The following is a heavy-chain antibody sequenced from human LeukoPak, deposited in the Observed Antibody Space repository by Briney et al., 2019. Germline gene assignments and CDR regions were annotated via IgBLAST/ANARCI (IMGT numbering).Heavy chain of an antibody. D-gene: IGHD4-17*01. J-gene: IGHJ3*02. CDR1: GYTFTGYY. CDR2: MNPNSGNT. V-gene: IGHV1-8*02. CDR3: ASDYGGNSGAFDI. Sequence: ASVKVSCKASGYTFTGYYMHWVRQAPGQGLEWMGWMNPNSGNTGYAQKFQGRVTMTRNTSISTAYMELSSLRSEDTAVYYCASDYGGNSGAFDIWGQGTMVTVSS.